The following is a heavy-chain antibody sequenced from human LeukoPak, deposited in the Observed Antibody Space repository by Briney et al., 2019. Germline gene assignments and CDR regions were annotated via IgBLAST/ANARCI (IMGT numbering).Heavy chain of an antibody. D-gene: IGHD6-13*01. CDR2: IGTAGDT. J-gene: IGHJ4*02. CDR3: ARGPRGESQLVLDY. V-gene: IGHV3-13*01. Sequence: GGSLRLSCAASGFTFSSYDMHWVRQATGKGLEWVSAIGTAGDTYYPGSVKGRFTISRENAKNSLYLQMNSLRAGDTAVYYCARGPRGESQLVLDYWGQGTLVTVSS. CDR1: GFTFSSYD.